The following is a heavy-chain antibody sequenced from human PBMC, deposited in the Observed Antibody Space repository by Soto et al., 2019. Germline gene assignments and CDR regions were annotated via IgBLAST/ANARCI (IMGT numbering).Heavy chain of an antibody. V-gene: IGHV3-21*02. J-gene: IGHJ4*02. D-gene: IGHD2-21*01. CDR2: ISSSSNYI. Sequence: EVQLVESGGGLVKPGGSLRLSCAASGFTFSSFSMNWVRQAPGKGLEWVSSISSSSNYIYYADSVKGRFTISRDNAKNPLHLQMNSLRAEDTAVYYCARDSRVEMAIINDFWGQGTLVTVSS. CDR1: GFTFSSFS. CDR3: ARDSRVEMAIINDF.